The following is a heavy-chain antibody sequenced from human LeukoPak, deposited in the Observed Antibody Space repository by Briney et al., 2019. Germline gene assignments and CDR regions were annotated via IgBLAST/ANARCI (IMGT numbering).Heavy chain of an antibody. J-gene: IGHJ6*02. CDR2: ISGDGGST. V-gene: IGHV3-43*02. Sequence: GGSLRLSCAASRFTFDDYAMHWVRQAPGKGLEWVSLISGDGGSTYYADSVKGRFTISRDNSKNSLYLQMNSLRTEDTALYYCARTWFGELLSPSSYGMDVWGQGTTVTVSS. D-gene: IGHD3-10*01. CDR3: ARTWFGELLSPSSYGMDV. CDR1: RFTFDDYA.